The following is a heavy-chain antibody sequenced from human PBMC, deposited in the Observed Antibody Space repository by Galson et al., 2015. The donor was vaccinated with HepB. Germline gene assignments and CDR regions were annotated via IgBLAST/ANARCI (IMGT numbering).Heavy chain of an antibody. CDR1: GFTFSSYA. CDR2: ISGSGGST. J-gene: IGHJ4*02. V-gene: IGHV3-23*01. CDR3: AKDRGRDSHSYYFDY. Sequence: SLRLSCAASGFTFSSYAMSWVRQAPGKGLEWVSAISGSGGSTYYADSVKGRFTISRDNSKNTLYLQMNSLRAEDTAVYYCAKDRGRDSHSYYFDYWGQGTLVTVSS. D-gene: IGHD3-10*01.